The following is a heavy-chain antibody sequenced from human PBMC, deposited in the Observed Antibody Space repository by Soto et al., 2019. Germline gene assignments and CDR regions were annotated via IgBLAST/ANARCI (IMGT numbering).Heavy chain of an antibody. CDR2: VYHSGST. Sequence: QVQLQESGPGLVKPSVTLSLTCAVSGGSIDSSDWWTWVRQPPGKELEWIGEVYHSGSTNYNPSLKSRVTISVDKSKNQFSLRLSSVTAADTAVYYCARGDWAGASKYFDYWGQGTLVTVSS. CDR3: ARGDWAGASKYFDY. V-gene: IGHV4-4*02. J-gene: IGHJ4*02. CDR1: GGSIDSSDW. D-gene: IGHD1-26*01.